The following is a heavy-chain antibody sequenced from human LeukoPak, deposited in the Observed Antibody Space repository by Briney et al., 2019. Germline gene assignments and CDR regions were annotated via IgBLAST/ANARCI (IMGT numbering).Heavy chain of an antibody. CDR2: ISGSGANT. J-gene: IGHJ4*02. CDR1: GFTFSTYA. D-gene: IGHD3-16*02. Sequence: RSGGSLRLSCAASGFTFSTYAMSWVRQAPGKGLEWVSTISGSGANTYYADSVRGRFTISRDNSKNTLYLHMNSLRAEDTAVYYCAKGRAGYTNPYYFDYWGQGTLVTVSS. V-gene: IGHV3-23*01. CDR3: AKGRAGYTNPYYFDY.